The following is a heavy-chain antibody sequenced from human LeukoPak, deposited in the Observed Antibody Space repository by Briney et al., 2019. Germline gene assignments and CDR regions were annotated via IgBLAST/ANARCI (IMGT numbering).Heavy chain of an antibody. D-gene: IGHD3-22*01. CDR3: VVNYYDSSGYFDY. V-gene: IGHV1-2*02. J-gene: IGHJ4*02. CDR1: GYTFTGYY. Sequence: ASVMVSCKASGYTFTGYYMHWVRQAPGQGLEWMGWINPNSGGTNYAQKFKGRVTMTRDTFISTAYMELSRLRYDDTAVYYCVVNYYDSSGYFDYWGQGTLVTVSS. CDR2: INPNSGGT.